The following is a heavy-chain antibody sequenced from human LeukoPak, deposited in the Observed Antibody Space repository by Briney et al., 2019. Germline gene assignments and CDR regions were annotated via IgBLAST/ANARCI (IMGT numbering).Heavy chain of an antibody. CDR3: AREGSITAAGTIDY. CDR1: GFIFSNFR. Sequence: GGSLRLSCVASGFIFSNFRMDWVRQAPGKGLEWVSVIYSGGSTYYADSVKGRFTISRDNSKNTLYLQMNSLRAEDTAVYYCAREGSITAAGTIDYWGQGTLVTVSS. V-gene: IGHV3-66*01. J-gene: IGHJ4*02. D-gene: IGHD6-13*01. CDR2: IYSGGST.